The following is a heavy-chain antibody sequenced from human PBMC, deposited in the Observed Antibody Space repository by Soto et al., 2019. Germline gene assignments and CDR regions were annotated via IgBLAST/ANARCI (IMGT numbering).Heavy chain of an antibody. J-gene: IGHJ3*02. CDR2: IYYRGST. CDR1: GGSISSGGYY. V-gene: IGHV4-61*08. D-gene: IGHD2-2*01. Sequence: PSEPLSLTCTVSGGSISSGGYYWSWIRQHPGKGLEWIGYIYYRGSTNYDPSLKSRVNLSVDTSKNQFSLTLSSVTAADTAVYYCARMNQLAPKRNAFDIWGQGTMVTVSS. CDR3: ARMNQLAPKRNAFDI.